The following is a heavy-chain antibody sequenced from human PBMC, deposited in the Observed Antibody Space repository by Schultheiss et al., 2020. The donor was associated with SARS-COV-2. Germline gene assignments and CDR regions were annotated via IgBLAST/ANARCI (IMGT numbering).Heavy chain of an antibody. D-gene: IGHD5-18*01. Sequence: GGSLRLSCAASGFTFSSYDMHWVRQATGKGLEWVSAIGTAGDTYYPGSVKGRFTISRDNSKNTLYVQMNSLRADDAAVYYCARERAMGLDYWGQGTLVTVSS. J-gene: IGHJ4*02. CDR1: GFTFSSYD. CDR3: ARERAMGLDY. V-gene: IGHV3-13*01. CDR2: IGTAGDT.